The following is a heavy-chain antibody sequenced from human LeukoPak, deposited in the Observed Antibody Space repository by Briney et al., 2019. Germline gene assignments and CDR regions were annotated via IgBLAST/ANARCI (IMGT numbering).Heavy chain of an antibody. Sequence: KPSETLSLTCTVPGGSISSSSYYWGWIRQPPGKGLEWIGSIYYSGSTYYNPSLKSRVTISVDTSKNQFSLKLSSVTAAGTAVYYCARQLGYCSSTSCYADKVDYWGQGTLVTVSS. CDR3: ARQLGYCSSTSCYADKVDY. J-gene: IGHJ4*02. CDR2: IYYSGST. V-gene: IGHV4-39*01. CDR1: GGSISSSSYY. D-gene: IGHD2-2*01.